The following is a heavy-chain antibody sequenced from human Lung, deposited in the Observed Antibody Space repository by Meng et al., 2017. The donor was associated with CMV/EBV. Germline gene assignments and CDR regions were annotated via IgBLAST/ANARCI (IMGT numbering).Heavy chain of an antibody. CDR1: GLTVNNNF. CDR2: MYSGGST. D-gene: IGHD2-8*02. J-gene: IGHJ6*02. Sequence: GGSXRLXCAASGLTVNNNFLTWVRQGPGKGLEWVSAMYSGGSTYYKDSVKGRFTLSRDNSKNKLYLQMNRLRAEDTGVYYCVKEMYWEQSDHGMDVWGQGTXVTV. CDR3: VKEMYWEQSDHGMDV. V-gene: IGHV3-66*02.